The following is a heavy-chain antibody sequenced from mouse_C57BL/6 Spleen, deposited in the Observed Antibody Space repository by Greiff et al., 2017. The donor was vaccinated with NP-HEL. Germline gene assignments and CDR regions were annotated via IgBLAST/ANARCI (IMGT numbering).Heavy chain of an antibody. V-gene: IGHV1-19*01. J-gene: IGHJ2*01. CDR3: ARREVYGNYAYFDY. CDR1: GYTFTDYY. D-gene: IGHD2-1*01. Sequence: VQLQQSGPVLVKPGASVKMSCKASGYTFTDYYMNWVKQSHGKSLEWIGVINPYNGGTSYNQKFKGKATLTVDKSSSTAYMELNSLTSEDSAVYYCARREVYGNYAYFDYWGQGTTLTVSS. CDR2: INPYNGGT.